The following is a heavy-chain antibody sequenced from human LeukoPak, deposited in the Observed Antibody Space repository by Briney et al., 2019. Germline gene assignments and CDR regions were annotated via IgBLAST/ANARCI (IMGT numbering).Heavy chain of an antibody. J-gene: IGHJ4*02. Sequence: SVTVSCKASGGTFSSYAISWVRQAPGQGLEWMGRIIPILGIANYAQKFQGRVTITADKSTSTAYMELSSLRSEDTAVYYCATEPDYYFDYWGQGTLVTVSS. CDR1: GGTFSSYA. V-gene: IGHV1-69*04. CDR3: ATEPDYYFDY. CDR2: IIPILGIA.